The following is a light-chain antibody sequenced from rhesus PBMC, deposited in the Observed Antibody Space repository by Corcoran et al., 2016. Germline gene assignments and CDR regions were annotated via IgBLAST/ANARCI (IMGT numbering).Light chain of an antibody. CDR2: KAY. J-gene: IGKJ1*01. CDR1: QSISSW. Sequence: DIQMTQSPSSSSASVGDTVTITCRASQSISSWLDWYQQKPGKAPKLLIYKAYNLQSGVPSRFSGRGSGTDFTLTISSLQPEDFATYFCLQYSSNPLAFGQGAKVEIK. V-gene: IGKV1-22*01. CDR3: LQYSSNPLA.